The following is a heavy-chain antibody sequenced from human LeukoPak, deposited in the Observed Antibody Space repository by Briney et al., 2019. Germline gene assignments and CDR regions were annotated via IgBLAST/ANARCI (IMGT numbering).Heavy chain of an antibody. V-gene: IGHV3-33*01. D-gene: IGHD6-13*01. CDR3: ARDKWAAEGVADY. Sequence: PGGSLRLSCAASGFTFSSYGMHWVRQAPGKGLEWVAVIWYDGSNKYYADSVKGRFTISRDNSKNTLYLQMNSLRAEDTAVYYCARDKWAAEGVADYGGQGTLVTVSS. CDR2: IWYDGSNK. CDR1: GFTFSSYG. J-gene: IGHJ4*02.